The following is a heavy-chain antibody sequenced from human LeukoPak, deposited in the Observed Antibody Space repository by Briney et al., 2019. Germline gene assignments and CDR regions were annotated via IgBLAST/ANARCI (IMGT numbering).Heavy chain of an antibody. Sequence: GGSLRLSCAASGFTFDDYTMHWVRQAPGKGLEWVSLISWDGGSTYYADSVKGRFTISRDNAKNSLYLQMNSLRAEDTAVYYCARDFEFGSAAGTPNWGQGTLVTVSS. V-gene: IGHV3-43*01. CDR3: ARDFEFGSAAGTPN. CDR1: GFTFDDYT. D-gene: IGHD6-13*01. J-gene: IGHJ4*02. CDR2: ISWDGGST.